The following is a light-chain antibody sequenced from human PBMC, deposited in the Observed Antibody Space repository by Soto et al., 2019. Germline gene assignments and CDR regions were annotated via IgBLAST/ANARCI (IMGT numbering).Light chain of an antibody. CDR1: NSNIGDNY. Sequence: QSVLTQPPSVSAAPGQKVTISCSGSNSNIGDNYVSWYQHVPGTAPKLLIYDNYKRPSGIADRFSGSKSGTSATLGIAALQTGDEADYYCGTWDSSLNGHVFGTGTKVTVL. CDR2: DNY. CDR3: GTWDSSLNGHV. J-gene: IGLJ1*01. V-gene: IGLV1-51*01.